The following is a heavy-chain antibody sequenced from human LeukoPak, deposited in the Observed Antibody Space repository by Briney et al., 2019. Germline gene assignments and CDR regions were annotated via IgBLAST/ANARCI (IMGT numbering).Heavy chain of an antibody. D-gene: IGHD2-8*01. V-gene: IGHV4-59*01. Sequence: SETLSLTCTVSGGSISSYYWSWIRQPPGKGLEWIGYIYYSGSTNYNPSLKSRVTISVDTFKNQFSLKLSSVTAADTAVYYCARDRMGKGYFDYWGQGTLVTVSS. CDR2: IYYSGST. CDR3: ARDRMGKGYFDY. CDR1: GGSISSYY. J-gene: IGHJ4*02.